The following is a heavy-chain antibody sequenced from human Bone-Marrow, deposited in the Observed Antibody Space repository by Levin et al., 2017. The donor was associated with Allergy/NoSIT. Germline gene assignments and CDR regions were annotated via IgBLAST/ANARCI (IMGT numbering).Heavy chain of an antibody. CDR2: ISGSGGST. V-gene: IGHV3-23*01. J-gene: IGHJ4*02. CDR3: AKDLISGYSSGSPGGFDY. D-gene: IGHD6-19*01. Sequence: GGSLRLSCAASGFTFSSYAMSWVRQAPGKGLEWVSAISGSGGSTYYADSVKGRFTISRDNSKNTLYLQMNSLRAEDTAVYYCAKDLISGYSSGSPGGFDYWGQGTLVTVSS. CDR1: GFTFSSYA.